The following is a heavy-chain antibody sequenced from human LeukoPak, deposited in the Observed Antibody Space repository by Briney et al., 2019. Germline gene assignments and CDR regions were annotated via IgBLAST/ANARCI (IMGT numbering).Heavy chain of an antibody. J-gene: IGHJ6*03. Sequence: GGSLRLSCAASGFTFDDYGMSWGRQAPGKGLEWVSGINWNGGSTGYADSVKGRFTISRDNAKNSPYLQMNSLRAEDTALYYCAREGTVTTDYYYMDVWGKGTTVTVSS. CDR2: INWNGGST. CDR3: AREGTVTTDYYYMDV. CDR1: GFTFDDYG. D-gene: IGHD4-11*01. V-gene: IGHV3-20*04.